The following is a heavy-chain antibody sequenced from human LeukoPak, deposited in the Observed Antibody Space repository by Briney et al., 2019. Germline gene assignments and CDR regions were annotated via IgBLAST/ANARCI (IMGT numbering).Heavy chain of an antibody. Sequence: ASVKVSCKASGYTFTGYYMHWVRQAPGQGLEWMGWINPNSGGTNYAQKLQGRVTMTRDTSISTAYMELSRLRSDDTAVYYCARAPGRDYGAYYYYMDVWGKGTTVTVSS. CDR3: ARAPGRDYGAYYYYMDV. J-gene: IGHJ6*03. V-gene: IGHV1-2*02. CDR1: GYTFTGYY. CDR2: INPNSGGT. D-gene: IGHD4-17*01.